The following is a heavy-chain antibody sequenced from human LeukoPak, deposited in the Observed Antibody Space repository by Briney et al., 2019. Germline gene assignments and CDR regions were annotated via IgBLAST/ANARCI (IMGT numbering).Heavy chain of an antibody. J-gene: IGHJ4*02. CDR1: GFTFSRYG. CDR3: AKEQLTSGYSFLTDY. V-gene: IGHV3-30*18. CDR2: ISYDGSNK. D-gene: IGHD5-18*01. Sequence: PGGSLRLSCAASGFTFSRYGMHWVRQAPGKGLEWVAVISYDGSNKYYVDSVKGRFTISKDNSKNTLYLQMNSLRAEDTAVYYCAKEQLTSGYSFLTDYWGQGTLVTVSS.